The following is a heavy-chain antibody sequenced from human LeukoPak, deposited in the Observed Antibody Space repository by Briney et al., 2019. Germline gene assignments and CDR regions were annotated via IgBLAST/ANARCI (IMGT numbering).Heavy chain of an antibody. V-gene: IGHV3-9*01. Sequence: GGSLRLSCAVSGFIFDDYAMNWVRQAPGKGLEWVPGISWNSGSIGYADSVKGRFTISRDNAKNSLYLQMNSLRAEDTALYYCAKEYSSGYFNNIDYWGQGTLVTVSS. D-gene: IGHD3-22*01. CDR1: GFIFDDYA. J-gene: IGHJ4*02. CDR2: ISWNSGSI. CDR3: AKEYSSGYFNNIDY.